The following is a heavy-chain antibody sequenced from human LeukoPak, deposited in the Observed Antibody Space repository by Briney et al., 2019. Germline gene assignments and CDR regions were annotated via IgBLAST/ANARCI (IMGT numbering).Heavy chain of an antibody. CDR1: GFTFSSYG. V-gene: IGHV3-30*03. D-gene: IGHD2-2*02. J-gene: IGHJ5*02. CDR3: ATLGDIVVVPAAISGLDNWFDP. CDR2: ISYDGSNK. Sequence: GRSLRLSCAASGFTFSSYGMHWVRQAPGKGLGWVAVISYDGSNKYYADSVKGRFTISRDNSKNTLYLQMNSLRAEDTAVYYCATLGDIVVVPAAISGLDNWFDPWGQGTLVTVSS.